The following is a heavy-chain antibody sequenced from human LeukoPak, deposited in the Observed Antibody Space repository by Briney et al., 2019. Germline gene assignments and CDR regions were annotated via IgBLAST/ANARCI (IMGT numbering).Heavy chain of an antibody. V-gene: IGHV3-21*01. Sequence: GGSLRLSCAVSGFTFSSYTMNWVRQVPGKGLEWVSSISSSRNFIYYADSVKGRFTISRDNAKNSLYLQMNSLRAEDTAVYYCARENDYGDYWGQGTLVTVSS. J-gene: IGHJ4*01. CDR3: ARENDYGDY. CDR2: ISSSRNFI. CDR1: GFTFSSYT.